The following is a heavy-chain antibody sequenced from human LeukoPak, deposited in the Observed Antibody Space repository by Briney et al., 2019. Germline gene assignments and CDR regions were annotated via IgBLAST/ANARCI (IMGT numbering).Heavy chain of an antibody. D-gene: IGHD1-26*01. J-gene: IGHJ4*02. V-gene: IGHV4-59*01. CDR1: GGSISSYY. CDR3: ARDSAYSGSYDY. Sequence: SETLSLTCTVSGGSISSYYWSWIRQPPGKGLEWIGYIYYSGSTNYNPSLKSRVTISVDTSKNQFSLKLSSVTAADTAVYYCARDSAYSGSYDYWGQGTLVTVSS. CDR2: IYYSGST.